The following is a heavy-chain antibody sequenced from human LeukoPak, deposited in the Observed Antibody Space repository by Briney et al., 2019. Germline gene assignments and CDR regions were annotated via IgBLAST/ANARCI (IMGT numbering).Heavy chain of an antibody. CDR2: IYTSGTS. CDR3: ARERCSGGTCFGHDY. Sequence: SETLSLTCTVSGGSISSGTHYWSWIRQPAGKGLEWIGRIYTSGTSNHNPSLRSRVTTSVDTSKNQFSLNLSSVTAADTAVYYCARERCSGGTCFGHDYWGQGTLVTVSS. J-gene: IGHJ4*02. CDR1: GGSISSGTHY. D-gene: IGHD2-15*01. V-gene: IGHV4-61*02.